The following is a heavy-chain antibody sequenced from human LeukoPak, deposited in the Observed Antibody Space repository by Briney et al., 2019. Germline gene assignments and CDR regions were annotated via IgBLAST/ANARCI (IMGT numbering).Heavy chain of an antibody. CDR3: ARGRENWCDP. J-gene: IGHJ5*02. Sequence: GASVKVSCKASGYTFTGYGISWVRQAPGQGLEWMGWISPYNGNTDYAQKLQGRVTMTTDTSTTTVYMELRSLTSDDTAVYYCARGRENWCDPWGQGTLVTVSS. V-gene: IGHV1-18*01. CDR2: ISPYNGNT. CDR1: GYTFTGYG.